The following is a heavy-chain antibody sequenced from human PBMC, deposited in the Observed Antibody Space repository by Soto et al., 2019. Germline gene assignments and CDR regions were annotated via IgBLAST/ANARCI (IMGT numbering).Heavy chain of an antibody. CDR2: IFPSDSDT. CDR1: GYRFTSYW. Sequence: GESLKISCRTSGYRFTSYWIAWVRQMPGKGLEWMGIIFPSDSDTRYSPSFQGQVTISADRSTSTVFLQWASLKASDTAVYFCARKDKSGYFNWFDPWGQGTLVTVAS. V-gene: IGHV5-51*01. J-gene: IGHJ5*02. CDR3: ARKDKSGYFNWFDP. D-gene: IGHD3-22*01.